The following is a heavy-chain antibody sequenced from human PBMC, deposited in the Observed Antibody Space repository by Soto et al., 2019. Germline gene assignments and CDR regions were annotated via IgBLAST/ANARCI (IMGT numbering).Heavy chain of an antibody. CDR3: ARGTYYYDSSGYYPDY. CDR2: ISGYNGNT. J-gene: IGHJ4*02. D-gene: IGHD3-22*01. CDR1: GYTFTSYG. V-gene: IGHV1-18*01. Sequence: ASVKVSCKTSGYTFTSYGIIWVRQAPGQGLEWMGWISGYNGNTNYAQSLQGRVTMTTDTSKNQFSLKLSSVTAADTAVYYCARGTYYYDSSGYYPDYWGQGTLVTVSS.